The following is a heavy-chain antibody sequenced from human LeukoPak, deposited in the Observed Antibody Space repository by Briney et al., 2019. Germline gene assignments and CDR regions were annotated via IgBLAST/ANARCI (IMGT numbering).Heavy chain of an antibody. J-gene: IGHJ5*02. D-gene: IGHD4/OR15-4a*01. Sequence: ASVKISCKVSGYTFTSYDINWVRQATGQGLEWMGWMNPNSGNTGYAQKFQGRVTMTRNTSISTAYMELSSLRSEDTAVYYCARKNYGSNRWFDPWGQGTLVTVSS. V-gene: IGHV1-8*01. CDR1: GYTFTSYD. CDR3: ARKNYGSNRWFDP. CDR2: MNPNSGNT.